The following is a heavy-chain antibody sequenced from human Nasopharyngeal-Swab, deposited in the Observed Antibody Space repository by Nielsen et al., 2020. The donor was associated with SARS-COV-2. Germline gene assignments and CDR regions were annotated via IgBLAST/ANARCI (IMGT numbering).Heavy chain of an antibody. CDR2: ISSSSSYI. CDR3: ARDSDTRNFDY. V-gene: IGHV3-21*01. J-gene: IGHJ4*02. Sequence: GESLKISCAASGFTFDDYAMNWVRQAPGKGLEWVSSISSSSSYIYYADSVKGRFTISRDNAKNSLYLQMNSLRAEDTAVYYCARDSDTRNFDYWGQGTLVTVSS. CDR1: GFTFDDYA. D-gene: IGHD5-18*01.